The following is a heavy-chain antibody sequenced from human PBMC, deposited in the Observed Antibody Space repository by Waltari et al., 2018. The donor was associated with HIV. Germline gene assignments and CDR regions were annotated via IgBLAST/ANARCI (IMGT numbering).Heavy chain of an antibody. V-gene: IGHV3-74*01. CDR2: ISSDGSTT. CDR3: ARENTMTYYDALDI. D-gene: IGHD4-17*01. Sequence: EVQLVESGGGLVKPGGSLRLSCAASGITFRSYLMNWVRQAQGKGLVWVSCISSDGSTTNYSDSVKCRLTISRDNAKNTLYLQMNSLRADDTAVYYCARENTMTYYDALDIWGQGTMVTVSS. J-gene: IGHJ3*02. CDR1: GITFRSYL.